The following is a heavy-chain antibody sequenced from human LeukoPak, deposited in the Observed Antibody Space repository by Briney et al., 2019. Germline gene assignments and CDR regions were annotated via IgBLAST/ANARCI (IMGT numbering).Heavy chain of an antibody. Sequence: SETLSLTCTVSGDSISSYYWSWIRQPPGKGLEWIGYIYYSGSTNYNPSLKSRVTISVDTSKNQFSLKLSSVTAADTAVYYCARHPYSNYFDYWGQGTLVTVSS. CDR3: ARHPYSNYFDY. V-gene: IGHV4-59*08. CDR1: GDSISSYY. CDR2: IYYSGST. D-gene: IGHD4-11*01. J-gene: IGHJ4*02.